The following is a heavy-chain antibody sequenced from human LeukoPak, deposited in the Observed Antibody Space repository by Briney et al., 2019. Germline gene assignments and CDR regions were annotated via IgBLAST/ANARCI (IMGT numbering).Heavy chain of an antibody. Sequence: GGSLRLSCAASGFTFSSYAMSWVRQAPGKGLEWVSAISGSGGSTYYADSVKGRFTISRDNSKNTLYLQMNSLRAEDTAVYYCAKDLGYYGSGSLYYYYGMDVWGQGTTVTVSS. D-gene: IGHD3-10*01. CDR3: AKDLGYYGSGSLYYYYGMDV. J-gene: IGHJ6*02. CDR2: ISGSGGST. CDR1: GFTFSSYA. V-gene: IGHV3-23*01.